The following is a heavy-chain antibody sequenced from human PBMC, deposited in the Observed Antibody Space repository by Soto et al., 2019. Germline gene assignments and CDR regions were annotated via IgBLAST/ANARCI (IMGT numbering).Heavy chain of an antibody. J-gene: IGHJ5*02. CDR3: AKDGYGGNSVYWFDP. D-gene: IGHD4-17*01. Sequence: EVQLVESGGGLVQPGRSLRLSCAASGFTFDDYAMHWVRQAPGKGLEWVSGISWNSGSIGYADSVKGRFTISRDNAKNSLYRQMNSLKAEDTALYYCAKDGYGGNSVYWFDPWGQGTLVTVS. CDR1: GFTFDDYA. CDR2: ISWNSGSI. V-gene: IGHV3-9*01.